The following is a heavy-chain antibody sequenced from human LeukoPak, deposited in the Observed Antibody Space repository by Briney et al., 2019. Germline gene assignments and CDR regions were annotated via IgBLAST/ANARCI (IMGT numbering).Heavy chain of an antibody. CDR3: TTTRYYYDSSGYYY. CDR2: IKSKTDGGTT. D-gene: IGHD3-22*01. V-gene: IGHV3-15*01. Sequence: PGGSLRLSCAASGFTFSDYYMSWIRQAPGKGLEWVGRIKSKTDGGTTDYAAPVKGRFTISRDDSKNTLYLQMNSLKTEDTAVYYCTTTRYYYDSSGYYYWGQGTLVTVSS. CDR1: GFTFSDYY. J-gene: IGHJ4*02.